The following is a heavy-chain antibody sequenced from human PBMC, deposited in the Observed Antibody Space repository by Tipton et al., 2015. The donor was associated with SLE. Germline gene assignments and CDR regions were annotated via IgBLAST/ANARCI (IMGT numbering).Heavy chain of an antibody. D-gene: IGHD1-26*01. Sequence: SLRLSCSGSGFASSTYSMNWVRQAPGKGLEWISFVTSTGSPIHYADSVKGRFTIYMDIAKNSLYLQMDSLRDEDTAVYYCAVGKYCHKPVDYWVQGSLATVSS. CDR3: AVGKYCHKPVDY. J-gene: IGHJ4*02. V-gene: IGHV3-48*02. CDR2: VTSTGSPI. CDR1: GFASSTYS.